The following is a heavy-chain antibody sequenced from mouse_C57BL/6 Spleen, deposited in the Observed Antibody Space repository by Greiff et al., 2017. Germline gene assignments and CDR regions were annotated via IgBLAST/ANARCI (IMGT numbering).Heavy chain of an antibody. CDR1: GYAFTNYL. CDR3: ARYDYDYAMDY. D-gene: IGHD2-4*01. V-gene: IGHV1-54*01. CDR2: INPGGGGT. J-gene: IGHJ4*01. Sequence: QVKLQQSGAELVRPGTSVKVSCKASGYAFTNYLIEWVKQRPGKGLEWIGVINPGGGGTNYNEKFKCKATLAADKSSSTAYLQLSSLTSEDSAVYFCARYDYDYAMDYWGQGTSVTVSS.